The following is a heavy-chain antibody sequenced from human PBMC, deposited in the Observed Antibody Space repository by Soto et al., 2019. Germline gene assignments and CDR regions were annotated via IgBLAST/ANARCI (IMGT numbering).Heavy chain of an antibody. D-gene: IGHD6-13*01. J-gene: IGHJ6*03. CDR2: IYNSGST. CDR1: GGSISSSSYY. CDR3: ASIAAAATFDYYYYYMDV. Sequence: SETLSLTCTVSGGSISSSSYYWGWIRQPPGKRLEWIGSIYNSGSTYYNPSLKSRVTISVDTSKNQFSLKLSSVTAADTAVYYCASIAAAATFDYYYYYMDVWGKGTTVTVSS. V-gene: IGHV4-39*01.